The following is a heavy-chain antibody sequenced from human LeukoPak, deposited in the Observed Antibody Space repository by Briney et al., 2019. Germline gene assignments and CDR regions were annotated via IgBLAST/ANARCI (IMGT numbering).Heavy chain of an antibody. CDR1: GFTFSSYS. J-gene: IGHJ4*02. CDR3: ARGGTYYYDSSGYGYYFDY. CDR2: ISSSSSYI. Sequence: GGSLRLSCAASGFTFSSYSMNWVRQAPGKGLEWVSSISSSSSYIYYADSVKGRFTISRDNAKNSLYLQMNSLRAEDTAVYYCARGGTYYYDSSGYGYYFDYWGQGTLVTVSS. V-gene: IGHV3-21*01. D-gene: IGHD3-22*01.